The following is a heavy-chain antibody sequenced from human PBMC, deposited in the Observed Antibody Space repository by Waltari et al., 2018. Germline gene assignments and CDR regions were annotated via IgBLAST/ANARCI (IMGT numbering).Heavy chain of an antibody. D-gene: IGHD4-17*01. CDR2: IDYSGST. CDR1: GGSISSGGYY. Sequence: QVQLQESGPGLVKPSQTLSLTCTVSGGSISSGGYYWRWIRQHPGKGLEWIGYIDYSGSTYYNPSLKSRVTISVDTSKNQFSLKLSSVTAADTAVYYCARVWGDYGDPSFDYWGQGTLVTVSS. V-gene: IGHV4-31*03. CDR3: ARVWGDYGDPSFDY. J-gene: IGHJ4*02.